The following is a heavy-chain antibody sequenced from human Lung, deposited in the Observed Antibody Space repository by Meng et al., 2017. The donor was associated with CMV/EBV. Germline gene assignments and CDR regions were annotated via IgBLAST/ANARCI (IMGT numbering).Heavy chain of an antibody. Sequence: ESXKISXAASGFTLSRYSMNWVRQAPGKGLEWVSSISTSSSYIYYRDSVKGRFTISRDNAMNSLSLQMKSLRAEDTAVYYCARVLETGAAFDVWGQGTMVXVSS. CDR3: ARVLETGAAFDV. D-gene: IGHD3-3*01. CDR1: GFTLSRYS. V-gene: IGHV3-21*01. CDR2: ISTSSSYI. J-gene: IGHJ3*01.